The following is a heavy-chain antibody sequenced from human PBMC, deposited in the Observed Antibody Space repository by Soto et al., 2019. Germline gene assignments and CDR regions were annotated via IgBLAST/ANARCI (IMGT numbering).Heavy chain of an antibody. CDR1: GFTFSSYS. Sequence: GESLRLSCAACGFTFSSYSMNCVRQAPGKGLEWVSSISSSSSYIYYADSVKGRFTISKDNAKNSLYLQMNSLRAEDTAVYYCAPSSGWNETPDYWGQGTLVTVSS. D-gene: IGHD6-19*01. CDR2: ISSSSSYI. J-gene: IGHJ4*02. V-gene: IGHV3-21*01. CDR3: APSSGWNETPDY.